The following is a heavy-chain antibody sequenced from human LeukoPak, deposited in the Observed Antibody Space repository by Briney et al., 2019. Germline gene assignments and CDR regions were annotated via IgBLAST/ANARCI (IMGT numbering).Heavy chain of an antibody. Sequence: PGGSLRLSCAASGFTLSDHYMDWVRQAPGKGLEWVGRTRDKANSYTTDYAATVRGRFSISRDDSKRSLYLQMNSPKTEDTALYYCVGSLSLRSRYYFDYWGQGTLVTVSS. CDR2: TRDKANSYTT. V-gene: IGHV3-72*01. D-gene: IGHD4-17*01. CDR3: VGSLSLRSRYYFDY. J-gene: IGHJ4*02. CDR1: GFTLSDHY.